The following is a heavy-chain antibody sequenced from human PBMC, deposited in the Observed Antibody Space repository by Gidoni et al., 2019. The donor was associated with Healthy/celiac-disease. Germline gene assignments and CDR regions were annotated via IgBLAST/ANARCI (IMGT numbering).Heavy chain of an antibody. CDR2: SYSGSST. D-gene: IGHD3-22*01. V-gene: IGHV3-53*01. CDR3: ARVDSSGYYGGWFDP. J-gene: IGHJ5*02. CDR1: GFTVSSTY. Sequence: EVQLVESGGGLIQPGGSLRLSCAASGFTVSSTYMSWVRQAPGKGLECVSVSYSGSSTSYAYSVKGRVTISRDNSKNTLYLQMNSLIAEDTAVYYCARVDSSGYYGGWFDPWGQGTLVTVSS.